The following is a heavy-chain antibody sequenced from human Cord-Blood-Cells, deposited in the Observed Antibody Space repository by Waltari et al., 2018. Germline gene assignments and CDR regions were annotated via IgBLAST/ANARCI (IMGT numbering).Heavy chain of an antibody. CDR3: ARGCSSTSCYYYYYMDV. J-gene: IGHJ6*03. V-gene: IGHV1-69*01. CDR2: IIPIFGTA. Sequence: QVQLVQSGAEVEKPGSSVKVSCKASGGTFSSYAISWVRQAPGQGLEWMGGIIPIFGTANYAQKFQGRVTITADESTSTAYMELSSLRSEDTAVYYCARGCSSTSCYYYYYMDVWGKGTTVTVSS. CDR1: GGTFSSYA. D-gene: IGHD2-2*01.